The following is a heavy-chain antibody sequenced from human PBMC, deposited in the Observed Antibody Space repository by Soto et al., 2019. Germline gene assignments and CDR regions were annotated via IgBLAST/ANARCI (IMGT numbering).Heavy chain of an antibody. CDR1: GYTFTSYA. V-gene: IGHV1-3*01. Sequence: ASVKVSCKASGYTFTSYAIHWVRQAPGQRLEWMGWINAGNGNTKYSQKFQGRVTITRDTSASTAYMELSSLRSEETAVYYCATDGGYCSSTSCHDYYYYYYYGMDVWGQGTTMTV. CDR2: INAGNGNT. J-gene: IGHJ6*02. CDR3: ATDGGYCSSTSCHDYYYYYYYGMDV. D-gene: IGHD2-2*01.